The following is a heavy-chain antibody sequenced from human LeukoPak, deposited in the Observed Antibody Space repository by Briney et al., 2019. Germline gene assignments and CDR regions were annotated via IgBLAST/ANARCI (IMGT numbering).Heavy chain of an antibody. Sequence: SETLSLTCTVSGYSISSGYYWGWIRPPPGKGLEWIGSIYHSGSTYYNPSLKSRVTITVDTSKNQFSLKLSSVTAADTAVYYCARDYYDSSGPWFDPWGQGTLVTVSS. CDR2: IYHSGST. J-gene: IGHJ5*02. CDR1: GYSISSGYY. D-gene: IGHD3-22*01. V-gene: IGHV4-38-2*02. CDR3: ARDYYDSSGPWFDP.